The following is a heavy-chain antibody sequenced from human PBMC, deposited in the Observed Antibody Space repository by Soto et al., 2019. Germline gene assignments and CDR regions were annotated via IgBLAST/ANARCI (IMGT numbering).Heavy chain of an antibody. CDR1: GFTLRNYE. CDR3: ASERLCGADCYFFDN. J-gene: IGHJ4*02. CDR2: ISGSNNNI. D-gene: IGHD2-21*02. V-gene: IGHV3-48*03. Sequence: LRLSCAASGFTLRNYEMNWVRQAPGKGLEWISKISGSNNNIYYADSVRGRFTISRDNAKNSLYLQMNSLRAEDTAIYYCASERLCGADCYFFDNWGQGTQVTISS.